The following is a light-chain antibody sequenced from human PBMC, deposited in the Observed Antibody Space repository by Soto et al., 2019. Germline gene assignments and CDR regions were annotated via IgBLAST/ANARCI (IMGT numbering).Light chain of an antibody. CDR2: TAS. Sequence: DIQITHSPSSLSASVSQGVTITCQASQDISNYLAWYQQTPGKVPKLLIYTASTLQSGVPSRFSGSGSGTDFTLTISSLQPEDVATYYCQKYNSALTFGQGTRLEIK. J-gene: IGKJ5*01. V-gene: IGKV1-27*01. CDR3: QKYNSALT. CDR1: QDISNY.